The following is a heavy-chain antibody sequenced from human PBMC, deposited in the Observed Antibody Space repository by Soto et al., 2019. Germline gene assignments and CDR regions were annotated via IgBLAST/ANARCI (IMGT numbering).Heavy chain of an antibody. J-gene: IGHJ3*02. CDR3: ARDNLALDI. CDR2: ISYSGSTI. Sequence: CLRRSCAACSFTFRDYYESWIRQAQGKGLEWVSYISYSGSTIYYADSVKGRFTISRDNAKNSLYLQMNSLRAEDTAVYYCARDNLALDIWGQGTMVTVSS. CDR1: SFTFRDYY. V-gene: IGHV3-11*01.